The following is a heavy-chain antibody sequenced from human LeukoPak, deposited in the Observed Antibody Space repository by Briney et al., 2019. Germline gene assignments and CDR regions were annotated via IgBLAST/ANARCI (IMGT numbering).Heavy chain of an antibody. V-gene: IGHV4-31*11. D-gene: IGHD3-10*01. CDR2: IYYSGST. J-gene: IGHJ4*02. CDR1: GGSISISSSHW. CDR3: ARYAGSTDLSYFDD. Sequence: KSSGTLSLTCAVSGGSISISSSHWWSWVRQPPGKGLEWIGYIYYSGSTYYNPSLKSRVTISVDTSKNQFSLKLSSVTAADTAVYYCARYAGSTDLSYFDDWGQGTLVTVSS.